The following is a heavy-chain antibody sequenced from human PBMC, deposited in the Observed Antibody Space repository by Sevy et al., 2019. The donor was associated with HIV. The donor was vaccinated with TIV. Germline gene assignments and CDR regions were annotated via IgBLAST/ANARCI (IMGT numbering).Heavy chain of an antibody. V-gene: IGHV3-23*01. CDR2: IGGSDGGT. CDR1: GFTFSTYA. Sequence: GSLRLSCAASGFTFSTYAMNWVRQAPGKGLEWVSAIGGSDGGTYYADSVKGRFTISSDNSKNMLYLLMNSLRAEDTAVYYCAREGDTVLVPTAVDAFDFWGQGTMVTVSS. J-gene: IGHJ3*01. CDR3: AREGDTVLVPTAVDAFDF. D-gene: IGHD2-2*01.